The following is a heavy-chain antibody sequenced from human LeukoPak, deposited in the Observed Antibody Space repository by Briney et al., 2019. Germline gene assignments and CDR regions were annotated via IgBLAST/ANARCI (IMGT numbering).Heavy chain of an antibody. CDR2: INAGNGNT. CDR3: ARGEIAVAAYDY. CDR1: GYTFTSYA. D-gene: IGHD6-19*01. V-gene: IGHV1-3*01. J-gene: IGHJ4*02. Sequence: SVKVSCKASGYTFTSYAMHWVRQAPGQSLEWMGWINAGNGNTKYSQKFQGRVTITRDTSASTAYMELSSLRSEDTAVYYCARGEIAVAAYDYWGQGTLVTVSS.